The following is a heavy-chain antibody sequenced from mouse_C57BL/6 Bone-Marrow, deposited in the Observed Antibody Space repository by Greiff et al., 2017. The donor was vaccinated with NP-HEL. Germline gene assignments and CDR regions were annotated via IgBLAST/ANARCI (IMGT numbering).Heavy chain of an antibody. CDR3: ARRGITTCYYYAMDY. CDR2: ISSGSSTI. Sequence: EVQVVESGGGLVKPGGSLKLSCAASGFTFSDYGMHWVRQAPEKGLEWVAYISSGSSTIYYADTVKGRFTISRDNAKNTLFLQLTSLRSEDTAMYYCARRGITTCYYYAMDYWGQGTSVTVSS. D-gene: IGHD2-4*01. CDR1: GFTFSDYG. V-gene: IGHV5-17*01. J-gene: IGHJ4*01.